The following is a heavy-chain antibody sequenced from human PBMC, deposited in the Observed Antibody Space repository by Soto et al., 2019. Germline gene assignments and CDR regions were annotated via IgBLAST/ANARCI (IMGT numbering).Heavy chain of an antibody. D-gene: IGHD6-6*01. CDR1: GFTFSSYA. J-gene: IGHJ6*02. Sequence: GGSLRLSCAASGFTFSSYAMHWVRQAPGKGLEWVAVISYDGSNKYYADSVKGRFTISRDNSKNTLYLQMNSLRAEDTAVYYCAREGYSSSGKTYYYGMDVWGQGTTVTVSS. CDR3: AREGYSSSGKTYYYGMDV. CDR2: ISYDGSNK. V-gene: IGHV3-30-3*01.